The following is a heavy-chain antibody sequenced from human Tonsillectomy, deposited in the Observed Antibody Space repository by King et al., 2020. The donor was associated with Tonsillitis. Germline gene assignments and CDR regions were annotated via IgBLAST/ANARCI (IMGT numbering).Heavy chain of an antibody. CDR3: ARMGPLYSSHNWFDP. CDR2: IDWDDEK. Sequence: VTLKESGPALVKPTQTLTLTCTFSGFSLSTSGICVSWIRQPPGKALEWLARIDWDDEKYYSTSLKTRLTISKDTSKNQVVLTMTNMDPADTATYYCARMGPLYSSHNWFDPWGQGTLVTVSS. J-gene: IGHJ5*02. CDR1: GFSLSTSGIC. V-gene: IGHV2-70*11. D-gene: IGHD6-13*01.